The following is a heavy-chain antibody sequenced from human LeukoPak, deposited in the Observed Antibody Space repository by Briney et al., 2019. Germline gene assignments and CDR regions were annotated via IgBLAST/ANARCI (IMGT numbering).Heavy chain of an antibody. CDR1: GFTFSSYG. CDR2: ISYDGSNK. CDR3: ARDLRISSSPWDDAFDI. V-gene: IGHV3-30*03. Sequence: GGSLRLSCAASGFTFSSYGMHWVRQAPGKGLEWVAVISYDGSNKYYADSVKGRFTISRDNAKNSLYLQMNSLRAEDTAVYYCARDLRISSSPWDDAFDIWGQGTMVTVSS. J-gene: IGHJ3*02. D-gene: IGHD6-6*01.